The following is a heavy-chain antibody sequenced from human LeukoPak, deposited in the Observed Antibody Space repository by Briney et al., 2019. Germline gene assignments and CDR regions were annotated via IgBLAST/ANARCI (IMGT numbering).Heavy chain of an antibody. CDR1: GYTFTGYY. J-gene: IGHJ5*02. D-gene: IGHD3-9*01. V-gene: IGHV1-2*02. CDR3: ARGGETYYDILARHNWFDP. CDR2: INPNSGGT. Sequence: ASVKVSCKASGYTFTGYYMHWVRQAPGQGLEWMGWINPNSGGTNYAQKFQGRVTMTRDTSLSTAYMERSRARSAHPAVYYCARGGETYYDILARHNWFDPWGQGTLVTVSS.